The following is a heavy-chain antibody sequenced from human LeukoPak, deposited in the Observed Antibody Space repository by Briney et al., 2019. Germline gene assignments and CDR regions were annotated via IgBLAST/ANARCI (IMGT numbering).Heavy chain of an antibody. V-gene: IGHV3-74*01. D-gene: IGHD6-6*01. J-gene: IGHJ4*02. CDR3: ARGPNSNWSGLDF. CDR2: ISPTGSTT. Sequence: GGSLRLSCIASGFSFSGHWMHWARQLPGKGLVWVSRISPTGSTTSYADSVKGRFAVSRDNAKNTLYLQVNNLRAEDTAVYYCARGPNSNWSGLDFWGQGTLLTVSS. CDR1: GFSFSGHW.